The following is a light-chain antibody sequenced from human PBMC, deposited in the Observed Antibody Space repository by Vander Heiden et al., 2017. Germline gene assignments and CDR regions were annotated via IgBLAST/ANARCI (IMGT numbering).Light chain of an antibody. Sequence: EIAMTQSPATLSVSPGGRATISCRASQLVSSNLAWYQQKPGQAPRLLIFGAYTRATGIPVRFSGSGSGTEFTLTISSLQSEDFAVYYCQQYNNWPPWTFGQGTKVEIK. CDR3: QQYNNWPPWT. CDR1: QLVSSN. V-gene: IGKV3D-15*01. CDR2: GAY. J-gene: IGKJ1*01.